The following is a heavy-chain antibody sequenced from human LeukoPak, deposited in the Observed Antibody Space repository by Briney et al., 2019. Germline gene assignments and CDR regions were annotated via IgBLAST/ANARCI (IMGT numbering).Heavy chain of an antibody. V-gene: IGHV1-46*01. D-gene: IGHD6-6*01. Sequence: ASVKVSCKASGYTFPSYFMHWVRQAPGQGLEWMGIINPTGGSTTYAQKFQGRVTMTRDTSTSTVYMELSSLRSDDTAVYYCARTAARRFDYWGQGTLVTVST. CDR2: INPTGGST. CDR1: GYTFPSYF. CDR3: ARTAARRFDY. J-gene: IGHJ4*02.